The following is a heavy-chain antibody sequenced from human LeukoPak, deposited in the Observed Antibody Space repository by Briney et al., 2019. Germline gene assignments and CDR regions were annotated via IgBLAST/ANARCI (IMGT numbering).Heavy chain of an antibody. CDR2: IWYDGSNK. J-gene: IGHJ4*02. Sequence: GGSLRLSCAASGFTFSSYGMHWVRQAPGKGLEWAAVIWYDGSNKYYADSVKGRFTISRDNSKNTLYLQMYSLRAEDTAVYYCAKDSAVARGQYYFDYWGQGTLVTVSS. D-gene: IGHD6-19*01. V-gene: IGHV3-33*06. CDR1: GFTFSSYG. CDR3: AKDSAVARGQYYFDY.